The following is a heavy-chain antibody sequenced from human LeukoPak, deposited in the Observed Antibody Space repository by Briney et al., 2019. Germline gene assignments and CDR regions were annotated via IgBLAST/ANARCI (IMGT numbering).Heavy chain of an antibody. CDR1: GFTFSAYA. D-gene: IGHD4-17*01. CDR2: IRGGGGSA. Sequence: GGSLRLSCTASGFTFSAYAMMWVRQAPGKGPEWVSAIRGGGGSAFYADSVKGRFTISRDNSKYTLFLRMNSLRAEDTAVYYCARDPNGDYIGAFDMWGPGTMVTVSS. J-gene: IGHJ3*02. CDR3: ARDPNGDYIGAFDM. V-gene: IGHV3-23*01.